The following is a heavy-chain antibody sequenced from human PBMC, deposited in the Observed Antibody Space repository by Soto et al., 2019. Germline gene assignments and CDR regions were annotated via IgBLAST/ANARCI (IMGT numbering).Heavy chain of an antibody. CDR3: ARGLNKALRTGKSLIDDY. J-gene: IGHJ4*02. V-gene: IGHV4-34*01. D-gene: IGHD4-17*01. CDR1: GGSFSGYY. Sequence: SETLSLTCAVYGGSFSGYYWSWIRQPPGKGLEWIGEINHSGSTNYNPSLKSRVTISVDTSKNQFSLKLSSVTAADTAVYYCARGLNKALRTGKSLIDDYWGQGTLVTVSS. CDR2: INHSGST.